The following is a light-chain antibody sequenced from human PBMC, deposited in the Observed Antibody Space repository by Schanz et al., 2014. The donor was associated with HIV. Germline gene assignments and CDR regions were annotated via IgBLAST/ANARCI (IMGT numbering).Light chain of an antibody. V-gene: IGKV2-28*01. Sequence: DVVMTQSPLSLPVTPGEPATISCRSSQSLLWSDGYNYLDWYLQKPGQSPQLLIYLGSNRASGVPDRFSGSGSGTDFTLKISRVEAEDVGVYYCMQALQTPPTFGQGTRLEIK. CDR1: QSLLWSDGYNY. J-gene: IGKJ5*01. CDR2: LGS. CDR3: MQALQTPPT.